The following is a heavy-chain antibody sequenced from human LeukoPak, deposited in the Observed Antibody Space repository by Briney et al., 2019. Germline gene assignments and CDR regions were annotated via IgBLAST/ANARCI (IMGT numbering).Heavy chain of an antibody. CDR2: MNPNSGNT. CDR3: ARGRTTVTEDY. Sequence: ASVKVSCKASGYTFTSYYMHWVRQAPGQGLEWMGWMNPNSGNTGSAQRFQGRVTMTRNTSISTAYMELSSLRSEDTAVYYCARGRTTVTEDYWGQGTLVTVSS. CDR1: GYTFTSYY. J-gene: IGHJ4*02. V-gene: IGHV1-8*02. D-gene: IGHD4-17*01.